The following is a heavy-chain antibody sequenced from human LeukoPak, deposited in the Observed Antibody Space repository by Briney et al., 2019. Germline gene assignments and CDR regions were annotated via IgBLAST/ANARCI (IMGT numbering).Heavy chain of an antibody. V-gene: IGHV4-39*01. CDR1: GGSISSSSYY. CDR3: ARHCSGWYAYYFDY. J-gene: IGHJ4*02. CDR2: IYYSGST. Sequence: SETLSLTCTVSGGSISSSSYYWGWIRQPPGKGLEWIGSIYYSGSTYYNPSLKSRVTISVDTSKNQFSLKLSSVTAADTAVHYCARHCSGWYAYYFDYWGQGTLVTVSS. D-gene: IGHD6-19*01.